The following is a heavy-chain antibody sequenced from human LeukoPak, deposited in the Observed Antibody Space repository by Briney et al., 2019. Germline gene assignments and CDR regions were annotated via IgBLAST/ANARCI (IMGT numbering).Heavy chain of an antibody. D-gene: IGHD7-27*01. CDR1: GLSFTGYY. Sequence: SETLSLTCAVSGLSFTGYYWSWIRQPPGKGPEWIGEISHSGRTSYNPSLKSRVTISLDTSKNQFSPKLSFVTAADTAVYYCTKTSPGVPLDIWGQGALVTVSS. CDR3: TKTSPGVPLDI. CDR2: ISHSGRT. J-gene: IGHJ4*02. V-gene: IGHV4-34*01.